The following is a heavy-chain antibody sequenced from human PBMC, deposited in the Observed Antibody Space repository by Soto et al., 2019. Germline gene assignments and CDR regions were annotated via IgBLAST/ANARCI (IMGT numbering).Heavy chain of an antibody. J-gene: IGHJ6*02. CDR3: ARLRYCSSTSCYGGMDV. D-gene: IGHD2-2*01. V-gene: IGHV5-10-1*01. Sequence: PGESLNISCKGSGYRFTSYWISWVRQMPGKGLEWMGRIDPSDSYTNYSPSFQGHVTISADKSISTAYLQWSSLKASDTAMYYCARLRYCSSTSCYGGMDVWGQGTTVTVSS. CDR1: GYRFTSYW. CDR2: IDPSDSYT.